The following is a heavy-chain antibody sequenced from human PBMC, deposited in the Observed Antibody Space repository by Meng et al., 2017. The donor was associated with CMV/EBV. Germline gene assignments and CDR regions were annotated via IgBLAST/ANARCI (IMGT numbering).Heavy chain of an antibody. CDR3: ARERRMWELRTPWFDS. J-gene: IGHJ5*01. CDR1: GFTFVAYA. V-gene: IGHV3-43D*03. D-gene: IGHD1-26*01. Sequence: GFTFVAYAMHWVRQAPGKGLEWVSLITWHGDSTYYGDSVKGRFTISRDNSKNSLYLQMNSLRTEDTAFYYCARERRMWELRTPWFDSWGQGTLVTVSS. CDR2: ITWHGDST.